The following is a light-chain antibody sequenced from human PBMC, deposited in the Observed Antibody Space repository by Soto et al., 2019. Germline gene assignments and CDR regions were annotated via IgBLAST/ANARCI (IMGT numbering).Light chain of an antibody. CDR1: QSLLNSLGYSY. J-gene: IGKJ5*01. Sequence: DVVMTQSPLSLPVTPGEPASISCRSSQSLLNSLGYSYLDWYLQKPGQSPQLLIYLGSTRASGVPDRFSGSGSGTDFTLKISRVEAEDVGVYYCMQALQTPITFGQGTRLEIK. CDR3: MQALQTPIT. V-gene: IGKV2-28*01. CDR2: LGS.